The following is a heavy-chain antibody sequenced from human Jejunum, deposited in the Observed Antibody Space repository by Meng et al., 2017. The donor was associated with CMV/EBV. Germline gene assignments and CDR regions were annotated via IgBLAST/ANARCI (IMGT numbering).Heavy chain of an antibody. V-gene: IGHV1-18*01. CDR1: GYDCSDYG. CDR3: ARKQWEPDY. Sequence: KVSCKTSGYDCSDYGSGWVRQAPGQGLEWIGWVSSYTDNTKYAPKFQGRVTMTADASTTTAHLELRSLRSDDTAVYYCARKQWEPDYWGQGTLVTVSS. D-gene: IGHD1-26*01. J-gene: IGHJ4*02. CDR2: VSSYTDNT.